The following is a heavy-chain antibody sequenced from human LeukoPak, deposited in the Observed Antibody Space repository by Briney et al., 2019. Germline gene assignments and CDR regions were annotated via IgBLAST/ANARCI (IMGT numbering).Heavy chain of an antibody. CDR3: AKGNGDPSSYYYYGMDV. CDR1: GFTFSSYA. Sequence: GGSLRLSCAASGFTFSSYAMSWVRQAPGKGLEWVSAISGSGGSTYYADSVKGRFTISRDNSKNTLYLQMNSLRAEDTAVYYCAKGNGDPSSYYYYGMDVWGQGTTVTVSS. J-gene: IGHJ6*02. V-gene: IGHV3-23*01. D-gene: IGHD4-17*01. CDR2: ISGSGGST.